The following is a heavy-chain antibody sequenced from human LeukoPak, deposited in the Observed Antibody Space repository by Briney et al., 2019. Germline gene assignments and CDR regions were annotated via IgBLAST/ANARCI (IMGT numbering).Heavy chain of an antibody. V-gene: IGHV1-2*02. CDR1: GYTFTGYY. CDR3: APICSGGRCYGYFNN. Sequence: ASVKVSCKASGYTFTGYYMHWVRQAPGQGLEWMGWINPNSGDRNYAQKFQGRVTMTRDTSISTAYMELSRLRSDDTAVYYCAPICSGGRCYGYFNNGGKGPRVPVSS. CDR2: INPNSGDR. D-gene: IGHD2-15*01. J-gene: IGHJ4*02.